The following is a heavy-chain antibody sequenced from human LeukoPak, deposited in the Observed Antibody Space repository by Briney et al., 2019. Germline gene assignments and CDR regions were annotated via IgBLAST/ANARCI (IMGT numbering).Heavy chain of an antibody. CDR2: IYTSGST. D-gene: IGHD5-18*01. J-gene: IGHJ4*02. V-gene: IGHV4-4*07. CDR3: ARDHHVDTAMAGQYYFDY. Sequence: SQTLSLTCTVSGGSISRYYWSWTRQPAGKGLEWIGRIYTSGSTNYNPSLKSRVTMSVDTSKNQFSLKLSSVTAADTAVYYCARDHHVDTAMAGQYYFDYWGQGTLVTVSS. CDR1: GGSISRYY.